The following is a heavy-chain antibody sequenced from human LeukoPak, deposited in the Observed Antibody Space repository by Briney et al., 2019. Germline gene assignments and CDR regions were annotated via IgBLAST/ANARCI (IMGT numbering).Heavy chain of an antibody. Sequence: GGSLRLSCAASGFTFSNYAMSWVRQAPGKGPEWVSSISGGADTTYYADSVKGRFTISRDNSKNTLYLQMNSLRAEDTAVYYCAKDRSDYDFWSGYSTLEYFQHWGQGTLVTVSS. CDR1: GFTFSNYA. CDR3: AKDRSDYDFWSGYSTLEYFQH. D-gene: IGHD3-3*01. V-gene: IGHV3-23*01. J-gene: IGHJ1*01. CDR2: ISGGADTT.